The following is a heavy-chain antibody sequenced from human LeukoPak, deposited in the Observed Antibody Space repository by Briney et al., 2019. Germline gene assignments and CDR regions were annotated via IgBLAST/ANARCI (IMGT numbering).Heavy chain of an antibody. CDR1: GYSISSGYY. J-gene: IGHJ6*03. D-gene: IGHD3-10*01. CDR3: ARGPDSPSYYYYMDV. CDR2: IYHSGST. Sequence: PSETLSLTCAVSGYSISSGYYWGWIRQPPGKGLEWIGSIYHSGSTYYNPSLKSRVTISVDTSKNQFSLKLSSVTAADTAVYYCARGPDSPSYYYYMDVWGKGTTVTVSS. V-gene: IGHV4-38-2*01.